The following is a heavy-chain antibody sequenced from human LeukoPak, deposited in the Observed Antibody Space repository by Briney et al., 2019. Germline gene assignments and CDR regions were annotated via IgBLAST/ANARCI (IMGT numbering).Heavy chain of an antibody. D-gene: IGHD5-18*01. CDR3: ARHMGLGYSYGYPYFDY. V-gene: IGHV4-38-2*02. J-gene: IGHJ4*02. Sequence: SEALSLTCTVSGFSISTNYYWGWTRQPPGRGLEWIGSIHHSGNTYHNPSLRSRVIMSIDTSKNQFSLRLSSVSAADTAVYYCARHMGLGYSYGYPYFDYWGQGTLVTVSS. CDR2: IHHSGNT. CDR1: GFSISTNYY.